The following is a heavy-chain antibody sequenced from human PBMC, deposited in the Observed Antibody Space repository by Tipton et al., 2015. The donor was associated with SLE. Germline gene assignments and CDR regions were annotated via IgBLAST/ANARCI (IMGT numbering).Heavy chain of an antibody. CDR3: ARRTLRVGHDY. CDR2: INHSGRT. D-gene: IGHD1-26*01. Sequence: GLVKPSETLSLTCTVSGASVSNYYWGWIRQPPGKGLEWIGEINHSGRTNYNPSLMSRVSISVDTSKNQFSLKVISVTAADTGVYYCARRTLRVGHDYWGQRTLVTVSS. V-gene: IGHV4-34*01. J-gene: IGHJ4*02. CDR1: GASVSNYY.